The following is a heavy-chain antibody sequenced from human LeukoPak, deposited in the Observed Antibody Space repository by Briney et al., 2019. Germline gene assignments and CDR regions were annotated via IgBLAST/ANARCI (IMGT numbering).Heavy chain of an antibody. CDR1: GYTFTGYY. CDR3: ARVDQPLGYCSGGSCYPGVQNY. D-gene: IGHD2-15*01. Sequence: GASVKVSCKASGYTFTGYYMHWVRQAPGQGLEWMGRINPNSGGTNYAQKFQGRVTMTRDTSISTAYMELSRLRSDDTAVYYCARVDQPLGYCSGGSCYPGVQNYWGQRTLVTVSS. CDR2: INPNSGGT. J-gene: IGHJ4*02. V-gene: IGHV1-2*06.